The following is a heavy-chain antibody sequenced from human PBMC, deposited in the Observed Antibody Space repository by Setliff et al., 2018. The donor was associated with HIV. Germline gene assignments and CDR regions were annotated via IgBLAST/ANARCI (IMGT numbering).Heavy chain of an antibody. J-gene: IGHJ4*02. D-gene: IGHD3-10*01. Sequence: SETLSLTCTVSGASMTSYYWTWIRQPPGKGLEWIGNIFYSGSTNYNPSLKSRVTISADTSKNQLSLKLSSVTDADTAVYYCARHRGSSSGGPGEIDYWGQGTLVTVSS. V-gene: IGHV4-59*08. CDR2: IFYSGST. CDR3: ARHRGSSSGGPGEIDY. CDR1: GASMTSYY.